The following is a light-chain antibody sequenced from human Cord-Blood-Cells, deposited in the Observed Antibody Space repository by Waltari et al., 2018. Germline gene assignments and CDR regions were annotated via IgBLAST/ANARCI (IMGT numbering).Light chain of an antibody. V-gene: IGKV3-11*01. CDR1: QSVSSY. CDR3: QQRSNWYT. J-gene: IGKJ2*01. Sequence: EIVLTQPQATLSLSPGERATLSCRASQSVSSYLAWYQQKPGQAPRLLIYDASNRATGIPARFSGSGSGTDFTLTISSLEPEEFPVYYCQQRSNWYTFGQGTKRGIK. CDR2: DAS.